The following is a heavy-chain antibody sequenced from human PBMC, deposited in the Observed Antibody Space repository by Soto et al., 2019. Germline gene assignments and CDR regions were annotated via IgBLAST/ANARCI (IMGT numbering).Heavy chain of an antibody. D-gene: IGHD1-26*01. V-gene: IGHV1-69*12. CDR1: GGTFSSYA. CDR3: ATRLPRGELASLGYFQH. J-gene: IGHJ1*01. CDR2: IIPIFGTA. Sequence: QVQLVQSGAEVKKPGSSVKVSCKASGGTFSSYAISWVRQAPGQGLEWMGGIIPIFGTANYAQKFQGRVTITADESTSTAYMERSRLRSEDTAVYYCATRLPRGELASLGYFQHWGQGTLVTVSS.